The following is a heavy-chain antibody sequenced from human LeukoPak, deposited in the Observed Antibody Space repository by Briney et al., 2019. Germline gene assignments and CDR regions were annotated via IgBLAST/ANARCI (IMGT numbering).Heavy chain of an antibody. J-gene: IGHJ4*02. CDR2: INIYNGDR. CDR3: SRDRDNSGSQSY. D-gene: IGHD3-10*01. CDR1: SHTFFSYG. V-gene: IGHV1-18*04. Sequence: ASVKVSCKASSHTFFSYGISWVRQAPGQGLEWLGWINIYNGDRNFARKVQDRLTVTTDTSASTAYMELRSLRSDDTAVYYCSRDRDNSGSQSYWGQGTLVVVSS.